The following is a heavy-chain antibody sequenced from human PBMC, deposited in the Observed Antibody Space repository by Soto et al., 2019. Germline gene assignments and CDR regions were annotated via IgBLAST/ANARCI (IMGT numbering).Heavy chain of an antibody. CDR2: IYSGGST. V-gene: IGHV3-66*01. D-gene: IGHD3-22*01. CDR1: GFTVSSNY. Sequence: GGSLRLSCAASGFTVSSNYMSWVRQAPGKGLEWVSVIYSGGSTYYADSVKGRFTISRDNSKNTLYLQMNSLRAEDTAVYYCARRPHYDSSGYWAFDIWGQGTMVTVSS. CDR3: ARRPHYDSSGYWAFDI. J-gene: IGHJ3*02.